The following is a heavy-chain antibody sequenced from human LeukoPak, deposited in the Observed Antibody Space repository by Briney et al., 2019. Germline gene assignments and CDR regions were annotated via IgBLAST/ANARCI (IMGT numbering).Heavy chain of an antibody. CDR3: ARAYSGYCISTSCYRGYYYYYRDV. J-gene: IGHJ6*03. D-gene: IGHD2-2*01. CDR1: GYTFTSYA. CDR2: INPNTGNP. Sequence: ASVKVSCKASGYTFTSYAMNWVRQAPGQGLEWMGWINPNTGNPTYAQGFTGRFVFSLDTSVSTAYLQISSLKAEDTAVYYCARAYSGYCISTSCYRGYYYYYRDVWGKGTTVTVSS. V-gene: IGHV7-4-1*02.